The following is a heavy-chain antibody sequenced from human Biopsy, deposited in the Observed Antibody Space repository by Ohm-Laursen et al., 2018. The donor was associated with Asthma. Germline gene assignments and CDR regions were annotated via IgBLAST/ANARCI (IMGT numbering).Heavy chain of an antibody. CDR1: GDTFSNYA. V-gene: IGHV1-69*13. D-gene: IGHD4-17*01. J-gene: IGHJ6*02. CDR3: AREVSTVDYGYYYFAMDV. Sequence: SVKVSCKASGDTFSNYAISWVRQAPGQGLEWMGGLIPVLGTPDHAQMFEGRVTITADESTSSAYMELSSLRSEDSAVYYCAREVSTVDYGYYYFAMDVWGQGTTVTVSS. CDR2: LIPVLGTP.